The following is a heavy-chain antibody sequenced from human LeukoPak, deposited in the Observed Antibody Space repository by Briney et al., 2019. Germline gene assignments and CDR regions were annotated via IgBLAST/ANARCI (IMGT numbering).Heavy chain of an antibody. Sequence: ASVRGSCKASGYTFTGYYMHWVRQAPGQGLEWMGWINPNSGGTNYAQKFQGRVTMTRDTSISTAYMELSRLRSDDTAVYYCASPGMTAAGTKAFDCWGQGRLVTVSS. D-gene: IGHD6-13*01. J-gene: IGHJ3*01. CDR1: GYTFTGYY. CDR2: INPNSGGT. CDR3: ASPGMTAAGTKAFDC. V-gene: IGHV1-2*02.